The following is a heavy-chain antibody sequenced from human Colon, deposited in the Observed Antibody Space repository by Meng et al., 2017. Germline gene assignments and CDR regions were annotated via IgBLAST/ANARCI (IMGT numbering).Heavy chain of an antibody. CDR2: LYHNGNT. V-gene: IGHV4-30-2*01. CDR3: ARVARIGGYFIDY. CDR1: ITSGGNA. Sequence: QQHLQESRSRLVKHSPTPSLTCAHSITSGGNAGSWIRQPPGKGLEWIGYLYHNGNTYYTPSLWGRITISVDRSKNQISLSLTSATAADTAVYYCARVARIGGYFIDYWGQGTLVTVSS. D-gene: IGHD1-26*01. J-gene: IGHJ4*02.